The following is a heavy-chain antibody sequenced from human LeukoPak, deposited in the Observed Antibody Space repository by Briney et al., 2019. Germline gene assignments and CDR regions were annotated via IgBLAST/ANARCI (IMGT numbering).Heavy chain of an antibody. CDR3: VKDRCWGTTTCYGDD. V-gene: IGHV3-23*01. J-gene: IGHJ4*02. D-gene: IGHD2-2*01. CDR1: GFTFSSYA. Sequence: GGSLRLSCAASGFTFSSYAMTWVRQTPGKGLEWVSTISDDGGTAWYADSVRGRFTISRDNSKNTLYVQMNSLRVEDTAIYYCVKDRCWGTTTCYGDDWGQGTLVTVSS. CDR2: ISDDGGTA.